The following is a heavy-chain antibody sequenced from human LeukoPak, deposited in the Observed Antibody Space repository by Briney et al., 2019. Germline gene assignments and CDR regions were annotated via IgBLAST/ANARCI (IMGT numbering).Heavy chain of an antibody. D-gene: IGHD3-22*01. CDR2: INQDGSEK. CDR1: GFTFSTYW. V-gene: IGHV3-7*01. J-gene: IGHJ4*02. Sequence: PGGSLRLSCAASGFTFSTYWMSWVRQAPGKGLEWVANINQDGSEKYYVDSVTGRFTISRDNAESSLFLQMNSLRAEDTAVYYCARGQDYYDSSGDHLFDYWGQRTVVTFSS. CDR3: ARGQDYYDSSGDHLFDY.